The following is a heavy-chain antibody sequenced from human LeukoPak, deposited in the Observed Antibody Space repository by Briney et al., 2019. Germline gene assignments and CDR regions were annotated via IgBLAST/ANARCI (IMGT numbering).Heavy chain of an antibody. J-gene: IGHJ4*02. Sequence: GGSLRLSCAASGFTFSSYWMSWVRQAPGKGLEWVANIKQDGSEKYYVDSVKGRFTISRDNAKNTLYLQMNSLRAEDTAVYYCARAEGYYYDSSGYPDYWGQGTLVTVSS. D-gene: IGHD3-22*01. CDR3: ARAEGYYYDSSGYPDY. CDR2: IKQDGSEK. V-gene: IGHV3-7*01. CDR1: GFTFSSYW.